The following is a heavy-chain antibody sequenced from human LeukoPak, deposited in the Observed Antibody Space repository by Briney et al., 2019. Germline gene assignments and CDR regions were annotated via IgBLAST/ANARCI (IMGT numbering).Heavy chain of an antibody. D-gene: IGHD3-10*01. J-gene: IGHJ4*02. CDR2: ISSSGSTI. V-gene: IGHV3-48*03. Sequence: GGSLRLSCAASGFTFSSYEMNWVRQAPGKGLEWVSYISSSGSTIYYADSVKGRFTISRDNAKNPLYLQMNSLRAEDTAVYYCARDEGWFGELYYWGQGTLVTVSS. CDR3: ARDEGWFGELYY. CDR1: GFTFSSYE.